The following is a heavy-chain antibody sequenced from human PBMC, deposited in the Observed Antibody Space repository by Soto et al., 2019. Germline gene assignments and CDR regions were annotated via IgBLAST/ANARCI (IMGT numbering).Heavy chain of an antibody. J-gene: IGHJ3*02. CDR1: GFTFSDHY. CDR2: NRNRANRYTT. CDR3: ARVSFGATVAWALDI. D-gene: IGHD3-3*01. V-gene: IGHV3-72*01. Sequence: EVQLVESGGGLVQPGGSLRLSCAASGFTFSDHYMDWVREAPGKGRGWIGRNRNRANRYTTEYAACVRGRVTISRDDSIASLYLQVNSLKIEDTVVYFCARVSFGATVAWALDIWGQGTMVTVAS.